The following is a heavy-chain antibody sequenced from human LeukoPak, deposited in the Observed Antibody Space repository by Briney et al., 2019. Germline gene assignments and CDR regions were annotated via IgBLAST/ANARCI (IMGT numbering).Heavy chain of an antibody. D-gene: IGHD1-26*01. V-gene: IGHV3-53*01. Sequence: PGGSLRLSCAASGFTVSSNYMSWVRQAPGKGLEWVSEIYSDGSTYYAASVKGQFSISRDNSKNTVFLQLNSLRAEDTAVYYCARDLREHGVFDIWGQGTMVTVSS. J-gene: IGHJ3*02. CDR2: IYSDGST. CDR1: GFTVSSNY. CDR3: ARDLREHGVFDI.